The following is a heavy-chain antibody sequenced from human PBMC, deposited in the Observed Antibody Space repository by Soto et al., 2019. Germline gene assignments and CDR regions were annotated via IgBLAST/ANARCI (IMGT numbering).Heavy chain of an antibody. CDR1: GGSISSDDHY. Sequence: SETLSLTCTVSGGSISSDDHYWSWIRQHPGKGLEWIGYIYYTGSTNYNPSLESRITISIDRPKNQFSLTLTSVNAADTALYYCARDRATSPDYFDSWGQGTLVTVSS. CDR2: IYYTGST. V-gene: IGHV4-30-4*01. J-gene: IGHJ4*02. CDR3: ARDRATSPDYFDS.